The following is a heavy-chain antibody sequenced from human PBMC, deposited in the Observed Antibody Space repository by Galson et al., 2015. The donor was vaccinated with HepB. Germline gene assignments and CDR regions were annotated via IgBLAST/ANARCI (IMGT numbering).Heavy chain of an antibody. J-gene: IGHJ3*02. CDR2: IIPIFGTA. CDR1: GGTFSSYA. Sequence: VKVPCKASGGTFSSYAISWVRQAPGQGLERMGGIIPIFGTANYAQKFQGRVTITADESTSTAYMELSSLRSEDTAVYHCAELTYCGGDCGDDAFDIWGQGTMVTVSS. V-gene: IGHV1-69*13. CDR3: AELTYCGGDCGDDAFDI. D-gene: IGHD2-21*02.